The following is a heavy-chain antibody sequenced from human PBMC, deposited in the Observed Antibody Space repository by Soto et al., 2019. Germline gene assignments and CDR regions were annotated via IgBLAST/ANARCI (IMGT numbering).Heavy chain of an antibody. J-gene: IGHJ1*01. CDR3: VKDDGGYPSTAPH. CDR2: ISGSGDRT. D-gene: IGHD3-22*01. CDR1: GITISNYP. Sequence: EVQLLESGGGLVQPGGSLRLSCAASGITISNYPMSWVRQAPGKGLDWVSGISGSGDRTYYADSAKGRFTISKDSSKNSLYLQLDNLGVEDTAVYFCVKDDGGYPSTAPHWGKGTLVTVSS. V-gene: IGHV3-23*01.